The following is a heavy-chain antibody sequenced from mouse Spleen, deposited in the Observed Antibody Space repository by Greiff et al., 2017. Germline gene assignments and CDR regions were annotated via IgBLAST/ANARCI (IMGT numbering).Heavy chain of an antibody. J-gene: IGHJ4*01. Sequence: EVKVEESGAELVKPGASVKLSCTASGFNIKDTYMHWVKQRPEQGLEWIGRIDPANGNTKYDPKFQGKATITADTSSNTAYLQLSSLTSEDTAVYYCARGRYGNYAMDYWGQGTSVTVSS. CDR2: IDPANGNT. V-gene: IGHV14-3*02. D-gene: IGHD2-10*02. CDR1: GFNIKDTY. CDR3: ARGRYGNYAMDY.